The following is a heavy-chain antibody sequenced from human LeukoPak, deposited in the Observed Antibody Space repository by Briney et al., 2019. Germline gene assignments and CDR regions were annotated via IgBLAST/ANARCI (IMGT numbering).Heavy chain of an antibody. CDR2: INHSGST. CDR1: GGSFSGYY. V-gene: IGHV4-34*01. D-gene: IGHD1-26*01. Sequence: SETLSLTCAVYGGSFSGYYWSWIRQPPGKGLEWIGEINHSGSTNYNPSLKSRVTISVDTSKNQFSLKLSSVTAADTAVYYCARDREGINDAFDIWGQGTMVTVSS. J-gene: IGHJ3*02. CDR3: ARDREGINDAFDI.